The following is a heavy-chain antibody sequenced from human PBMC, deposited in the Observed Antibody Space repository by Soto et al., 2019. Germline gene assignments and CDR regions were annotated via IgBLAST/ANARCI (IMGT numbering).Heavy chain of an antibody. CDR2: IIPILGIA. Sequence: QVQLVQSGAEVKKPGSSVKVSCKASGGTFSSYTISWVRQAPGQGLEWMGRIIPILGIANYAQKFQDRVTITADKSTSTAYMELSSLRSEDTAVYYCARVPYCSGGSCARFYYYMDVWGKGTTVTVSS. V-gene: IGHV1-69*02. CDR1: GGTFSSYT. CDR3: ARVPYCSGGSCARFYYYMDV. D-gene: IGHD2-15*01. J-gene: IGHJ6*03.